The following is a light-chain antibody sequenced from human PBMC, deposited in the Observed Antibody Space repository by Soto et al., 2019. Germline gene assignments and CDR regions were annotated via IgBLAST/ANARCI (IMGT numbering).Light chain of an antibody. CDR3: HHYHDWPPYN. V-gene: IGKV3-20*01. CDR2: GTS. CDR1: QSVDSSY. Sequence: EIVLTQSPDTLSLSPGERANLSCRASQSVDSSYLAWYQQKPGQPPRLLIYGTSSRATGIPDRFSGSGSGTDFTLTIRRLEPEDFAVYYCHHYHDWPPYNFGQGTKLEIK. J-gene: IGKJ2*01.